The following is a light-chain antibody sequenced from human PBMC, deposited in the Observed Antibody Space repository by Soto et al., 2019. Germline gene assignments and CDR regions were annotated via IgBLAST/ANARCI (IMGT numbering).Light chain of an antibody. CDR3: HQYGSSPYT. Sequence: IFLTPSPGTVSLSPGERASLPLILRESVYSTHLGWYQQKRGQAPRLLIYATSTRATGIPDRFSGSGSGTDFTLTISRLEPEDFAVYYCHQYGSSPYTFGKGTRLEIK. CDR1: ESVYSTH. V-gene: IGKV3-20*01. CDR2: ATS. J-gene: IGKJ5*01.